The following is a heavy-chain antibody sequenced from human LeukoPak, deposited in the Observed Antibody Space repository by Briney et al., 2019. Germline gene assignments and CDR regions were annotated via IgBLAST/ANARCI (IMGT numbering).Heavy chain of an antibody. V-gene: IGHV4-59*01. Sequence: SETLSLTCTVSGGSISSYYWSWIRQPPGKGLEWIGYIYYSGSTNYNPSLKSRVTISVDTTKNQFSLKLSSVTAADTALYYCARSRGYFDYWGQGTLVTVSS. J-gene: IGHJ4*02. D-gene: IGHD6-13*01. CDR1: GGSISSYY. CDR3: ARSRGYFDY. CDR2: IYYSGST.